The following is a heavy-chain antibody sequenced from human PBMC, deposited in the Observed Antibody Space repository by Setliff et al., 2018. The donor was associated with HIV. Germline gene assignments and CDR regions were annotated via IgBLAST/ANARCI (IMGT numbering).Heavy chain of an antibody. D-gene: IGHD2-2*01. CDR3: ARHAAGPDGPFDY. Sequence: KASETLSLTCTVSGGSMSSGYYWGWIRQPPGKGLEWIGNVYHTGSTYYNPSLKSRVTISVDTSKNQFSLKLSSVIAADTAVYYCARHAAGPDGPFDYWGQGTLVTVSS. CDR1: GGSMSSGYY. J-gene: IGHJ4*02. V-gene: IGHV4-38-2*02. CDR2: VYHTGST.